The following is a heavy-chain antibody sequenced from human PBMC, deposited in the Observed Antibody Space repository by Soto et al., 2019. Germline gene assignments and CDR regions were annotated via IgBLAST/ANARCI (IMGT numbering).Heavy chain of an antibody. J-gene: IGHJ5*02. D-gene: IGHD3-22*01. CDR2: INPNSGGT. V-gene: IGHV1-2*04. CDR3: ARDLREAHYYDSSGYYWFDP. CDR1: GYTFTGYY. Sequence: ASVKVSCKASGYTFTGYYMHWVRQAPGQGLEWMGWINPNSGGTNYAQKFQGWVTMTRDTPISTAYMELSRLRSDDTAVYYCARDLREAHYYDSSGYYWFDPWGQGTLVTVSS.